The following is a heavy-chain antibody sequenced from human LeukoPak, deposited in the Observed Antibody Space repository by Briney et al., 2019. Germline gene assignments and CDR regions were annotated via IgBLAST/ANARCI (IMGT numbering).Heavy chain of an antibody. D-gene: IGHD3-3*02. CDR3: ARDHRIFGVVITPDAFDI. V-gene: IGHV3-21*01. CDR1: GFTFSSSA. Sequence: GGSLRLSCAASGFTFSSSAMSWVRQAPAKGLEWVSSISSSSSYIYYADSVKGRFTISRDNAKNSLYLQMNSLRAEDTAVYYCARDHRIFGVVITPDAFDIWGQGTMVTVSS. CDR2: ISSSSSYI. J-gene: IGHJ3*02.